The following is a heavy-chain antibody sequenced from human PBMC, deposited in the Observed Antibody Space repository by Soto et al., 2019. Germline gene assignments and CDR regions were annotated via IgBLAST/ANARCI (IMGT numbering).Heavy chain of an antibody. Sequence: ASVKVSCKASGGTFSSYAISWVRQAPGQGLEWMGGIIPIFGTANYAQKFQGRVTITADESTSTAYMELSSLRSEDTAVYYCGRDTAMDTYHYYGMDVWGQGTTVTVSS. CDR2: IIPIFGTA. CDR3: GRDTAMDTYHYYGMDV. CDR1: GGTFSSYA. V-gene: IGHV1-69*13. J-gene: IGHJ6*02. D-gene: IGHD5-18*01.